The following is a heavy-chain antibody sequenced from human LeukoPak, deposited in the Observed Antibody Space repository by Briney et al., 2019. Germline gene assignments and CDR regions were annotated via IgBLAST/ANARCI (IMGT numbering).Heavy chain of an antibody. J-gene: IGHJ4*02. CDR1: GYGFINYG. D-gene: IGHD2-8*01. V-gene: IGHV1-18*01. CDR2: ISAYNGNT. CDR3: ARETRGCTNGVCYSYFDY. Sequence: ASVKVSCKTSGYGFINYGINWVRQAPGQGLEWMGWISAYNGNTNYAQKLQGRVTMTTDTSTSTAYMELRSLRSDDTAVYYCARETRGCTNGVCYSYFDYWGQGTLVTVSS.